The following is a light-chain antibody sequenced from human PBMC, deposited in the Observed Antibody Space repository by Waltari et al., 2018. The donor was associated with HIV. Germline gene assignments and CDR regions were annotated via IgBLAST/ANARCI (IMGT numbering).Light chain of an antibody. J-gene: IGLJ2*01. CDR3: YSTGSSDKHGV. V-gene: IGLV3-10*01. CDR1: ALPKNS. Sequence: SYELTQPPSVSVSPGQTPRITCSGDALPKNSAYWCQKKSGQAPVVVVYEDSKRPSGIPERLSGSTSGTVATLTISGGQGEDEADFYRYSTGSSDKHGVFGGGTKLTVL. CDR2: EDS.